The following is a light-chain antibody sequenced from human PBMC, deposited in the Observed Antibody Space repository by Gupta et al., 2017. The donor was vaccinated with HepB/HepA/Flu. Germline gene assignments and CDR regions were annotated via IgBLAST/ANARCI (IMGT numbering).Light chain of an antibody. J-gene: IGKJ1*01. Sequence: DIVVTQPPLSLPVTPGEPAAISCRSSQSLLHSNGYYYLDWYLQKPGQSPQLLIYLGSNRASGVPDRFSGSRSGTHFTLKISRVEAEDVGVYYCIQALQTPTFGQGTKVEIK. CDR1: QSLLHSNGYYY. CDR2: LGS. V-gene: IGKV2-28*01. CDR3: IQALQTPT.